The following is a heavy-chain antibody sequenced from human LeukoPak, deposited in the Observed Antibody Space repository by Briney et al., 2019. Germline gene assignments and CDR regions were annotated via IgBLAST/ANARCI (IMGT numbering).Heavy chain of an antibody. Sequence: SETLSLTCTVSGGSISSSSHYWGWIRQPPGKGLEWIGSGSTYYNPSLKSRVTISVDTSKNQFSLKLYSMTATDTAVYYCARPTLNNHLDAFDIWGQGTMVTVSS. D-gene: IGHD1-14*01. CDR2: GST. V-gene: IGHV4-39*01. CDR3: ARPTLNNHLDAFDI. J-gene: IGHJ3*02. CDR1: GGSISSSSHY.